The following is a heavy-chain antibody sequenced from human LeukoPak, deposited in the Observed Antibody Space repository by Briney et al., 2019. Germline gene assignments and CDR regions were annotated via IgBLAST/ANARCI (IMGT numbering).Heavy chain of an antibody. CDR1: GVTFSSYW. Sequence: GGSLRLSCAASGVTFSSYWMSWVRQAPGKGLEWVANIKQDGSEKYYVDSVKGRFTISRDNAKNSLYLQMNSLRAEDTAVYYCARDHGIAAAAVYYYYMDVWGKGTTVTVSS. V-gene: IGHV3-7*01. CDR2: IKQDGSEK. CDR3: ARDHGIAAAAVYYYYMDV. J-gene: IGHJ6*03. D-gene: IGHD6-13*01.